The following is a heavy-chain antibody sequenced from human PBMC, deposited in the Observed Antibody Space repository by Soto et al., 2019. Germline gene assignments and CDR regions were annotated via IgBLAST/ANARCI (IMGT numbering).Heavy chain of an antibody. D-gene: IGHD3-10*01. CDR2: IYYSGST. V-gene: IGHV4-39*07. CDR1: GGSISSSSYY. J-gene: IGHJ6*02. Sequence: PSETLSLTCTVSGGSISSSSYYWGWIRQPPGKGLEWIGSIYYSGSTYYNPSLKSRVTISVDTSKNQFSLKLSSVTAADTAVYYCARGSITMVRGVPSGPETYYYYYGMDVWGQGTTVTVSS. CDR3: ARGSITMVRGVPSGPETYYYYYGMDV.